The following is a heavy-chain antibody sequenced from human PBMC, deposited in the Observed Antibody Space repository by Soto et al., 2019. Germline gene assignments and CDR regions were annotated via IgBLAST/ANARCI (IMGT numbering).Heavy chain of an antibody. Sequence: PSETLSLSCTVSGGSISSYYWSWIRQPPGKGLEWIGYIYYSGSTNYNPSLKSRVTISVDTSKNQFSLKLSSVTAADTAVYYCARGTLGDSDWFRNLFDPWGQGTLVTVSS. CDR3: ARGTLGDSDWFRNLFDP. D-gene: IGHD3-9*01. CDR1: GGSISSYY. CDR2: IYYSGST. J-gene: IGHJ5*02. V-gene: IGHV4-59*01.